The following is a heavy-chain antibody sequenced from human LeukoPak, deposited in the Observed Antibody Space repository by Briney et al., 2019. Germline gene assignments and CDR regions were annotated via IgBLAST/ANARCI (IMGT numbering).Heavy chain of an antibody. Sequence: PSETLSLTCTVSGGSISSYYWGWIRQPPGKGLEWIGYIYYSGSTNCNPSLKSRVTISVDTSKNQFSLKLGSVTAADTAVYYCAREGYYYYGMDVWGQGTTVTVSS. J-gene: IGHJ6*02. CDR1: GGSISSYY. V-gene: IGHV4-59*01. CDR3: AREGYYYYGMDV. CDR2: IYYSGST.